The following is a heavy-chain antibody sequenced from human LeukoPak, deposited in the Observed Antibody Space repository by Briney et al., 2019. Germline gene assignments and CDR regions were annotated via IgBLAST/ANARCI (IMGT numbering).Heavy chain of an antibody. CDR3: ARARGSSSWYRYYYYYYMDV. CDR1: GYTFTSYY. CDR2: LNPSGGST. Sequence: ASVKVSCKASGYTFTSYYMHWVRQAPGQGLEWMGILNPSGGSTSYAQKFQGRVTMTRDMSTSTAYMELRSLRSDDTAVYYCARARGSSSWYRYYYYYYMDVWGKGTTVTISS. J-gene: IGHJ6*03. D-gene: IGHD6-13*01. V-gene: IGHV1-46*01.